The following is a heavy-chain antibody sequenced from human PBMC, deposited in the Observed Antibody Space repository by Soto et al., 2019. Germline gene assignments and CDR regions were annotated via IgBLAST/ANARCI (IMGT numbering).Heavy chain of an antibody. CDR2: ISSTSTYI. D-gene: IGHD2-15*01. CDR1: GFTFSDYT. CDR3: AVVAATAYFDL. V-gene: IGHV3-21*01. J-gene: IGHJ4*02. Sequence: VQLVESGGGLVKPGGSLRLSCAASGFTFSDYTFNWVRQAPGKGLEWVSSISSTSTYIYYADSVKGRFTISRDNAKNSLYLQMNSLRAGDTAVYYCAVVAATAYFDLWGQGTLVTVSS.